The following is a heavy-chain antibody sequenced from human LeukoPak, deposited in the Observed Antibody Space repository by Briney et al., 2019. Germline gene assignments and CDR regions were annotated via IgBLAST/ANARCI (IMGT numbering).Heavy chain of an antibody. J-gene: IGHJ4*02. CDR2: IYHSGRT. CDR1: GASISSGTYY. V-gene: IGHV4-39*07. CDR3: ARGAGYSSGWDFDY. Sequence: SETLSLTCTVSGASISSGTYYWGWIRQPPGKELEWIGSIYHSGRTHYNPSLKSRVTISVDTSKNQFSLKLSSVTAADTAVYYCARGAGYSSGWDFDYWGQGTLVTVSS. D-gene: IGHD6-19*01.